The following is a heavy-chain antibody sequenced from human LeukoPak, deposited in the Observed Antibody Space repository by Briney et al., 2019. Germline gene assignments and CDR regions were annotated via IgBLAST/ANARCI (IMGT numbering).Heavy chain of an antibody. D-gene: IGHD3-22*01. J-gene: IGHJ6*02. CDR1: GFTFDDYA. CDR3: AKDLSSAITSALVLDV. CDR2: ITWNRDNI. Sequence: GGSLRLSCTVSGFTFDDYAFHWVRHAPGKGLEWVSGITWNRDNIGYGDSVKGRFTVSRDNVKKVLYLQMNNLRPEDTAVYYCAKDLSSAITSALVLDVWGQGATVIVSS. V-gene: IGHV3-9*01.